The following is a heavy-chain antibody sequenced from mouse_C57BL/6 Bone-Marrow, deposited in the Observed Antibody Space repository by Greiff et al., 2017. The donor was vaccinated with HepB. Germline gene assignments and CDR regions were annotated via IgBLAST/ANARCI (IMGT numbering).Heavy chain of an antibody. D-gene: IGHD2-5*01. CDR2: IYPGDGDT. Sequence: LVESGPELVKPGASVKISCKASGYAFSSSWMNWVKQRPGKGLEWIGRIYPGDGDTNYNGKFKGKATLTADKSSSTAYMQLSSLTSEDSAVYFCAREYYSNFWFAYWGQGTLVTVSA. CDR3: AREYYSNFWFAY. J-gene: IGHJ3*01. CDR1: GYAFSSSW. V-gene: IGHV1-82*01.